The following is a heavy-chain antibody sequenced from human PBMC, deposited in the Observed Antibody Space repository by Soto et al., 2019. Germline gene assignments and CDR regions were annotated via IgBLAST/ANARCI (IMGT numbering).Heavy chain of an antibody. J-gene: IGHJ6*04. D-gene: IGHD3-3*01. CDR1: GGSISSSSYY. CDR2: IYYSGST. Sequence: GPPSETLSLTCTVSGGSISSSSYYWGWIRQPPGKGLEWIGSIYYSGSTYYNPSLKSRVTISVDTSKNQSSLRLSSVPAADTVVYYCARQNKSFSYVFWSGFGYGMDVWGKGTRVTVSS. CDR3: ARQNKSFSYVFWSGFGYGMDV. V-gene: IGHV4-39*01.